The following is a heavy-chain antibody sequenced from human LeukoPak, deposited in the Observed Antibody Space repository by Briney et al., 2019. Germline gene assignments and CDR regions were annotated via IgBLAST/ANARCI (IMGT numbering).Heavy chain of an antibody. J-gene: IGHJ4*02. CDR3: AAGFYDSSGYYYLDY. V-gene: IGHV1-8*01. D-gene: IGHD3-22*01. CDR1: GYTFTTHD. CDR2: MNPNSGNT. Sequence: ASVKVSCKASGYTFTTHDINWVRQATGQGLEWMGWMNPNSGNTGYAQKFQGRVTMTRNTSISTAYMELSSLRSEDTAVYYCAAGFYDSSGYYYLDYWGQGTLVTVSS.